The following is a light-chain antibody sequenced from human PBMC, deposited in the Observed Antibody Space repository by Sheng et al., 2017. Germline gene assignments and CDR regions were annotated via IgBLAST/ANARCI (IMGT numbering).Light chain of an antibody. J-gene: IGKJ1*01. CDR3: QQYNTSPWGA. V-gene: IGKV1-5*03. Sequence: DIQMTQSPSTLSASVGDRVTITCRASQSISSWLAWYQQKSGKAPKLLIYKASTLQSGVPSRFSGSGSGTEFTLTISSLQPDDFATYYCQQYNTSPWGAFGQGTK. CDR1: QSISSW. CDR2: KAS.